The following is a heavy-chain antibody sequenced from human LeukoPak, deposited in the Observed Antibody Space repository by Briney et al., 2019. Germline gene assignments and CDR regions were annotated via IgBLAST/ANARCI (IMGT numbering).Heavy chain of an antibody. V-gene: IGHV1-69*04. Sequence: SSEKVSCKASGGTFSSYAISWVRQAPGQGREWMGRIIPILGIATYAQKFQGRVTISADKTTSTAYMELSSLRSEDTAVYYCATINTVTSSGWSDVWGQGTTVTVYS. CDR2: IIPILGIA. CDR1: GGTFSSYA. D-gene: IGHD4-17*01. J-gene: IGHJ6*02. CDR3: ATINTVTSSGWSDV.